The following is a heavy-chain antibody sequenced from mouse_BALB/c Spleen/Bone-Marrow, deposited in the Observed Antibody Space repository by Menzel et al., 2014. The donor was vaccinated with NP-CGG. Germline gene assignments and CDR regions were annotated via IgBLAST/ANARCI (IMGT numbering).Heavy chain of an antibody. CDR3: ARGSMITTDWFAY. CDR2: ISTYSGNT. CDR1: GYTFTDYA. Sequence: LVESGPELVRPGVSVKISCKGSGYTFTDYAMHWVKQSHAKSLEWIGVISTYSGNTNYNQKFKGKATMTVDKSSSTAYMELARLTSEDSAIYYGARGSMITTDWFAYWGQGTLVTVSA. D-gene: IGHD2-4*01. V-gene: IGHV1-67*01. J-gene: IGHJ3*01.